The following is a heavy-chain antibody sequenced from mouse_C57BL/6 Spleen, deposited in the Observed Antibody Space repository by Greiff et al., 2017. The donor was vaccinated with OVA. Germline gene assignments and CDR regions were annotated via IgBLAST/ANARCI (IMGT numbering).Heavy chain of an antibody. CDR1: GYTFTSYW. CDR2: IYPGSGST. J-gene: IGHJ3*01. V-gene: IGHV1-55*01. Sequence: QVQLQQPGVELVKPGASVKMSCKASGYTFTSYWITWVKQRPGQGLEWIGDIYPGSGSTNYNEKFKSKATLTVDTSSSTAYMQLSSLTSEDSAVYYCARGDYDYDNWFAYWGQGTLVTVSA. CDR3: ARGDYDYDNWFAY. D-gene: IGHD2-4*01.